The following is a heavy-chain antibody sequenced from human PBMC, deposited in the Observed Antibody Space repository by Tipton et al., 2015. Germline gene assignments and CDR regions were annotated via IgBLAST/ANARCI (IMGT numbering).Heavy chain of an antibody. CDR3: ARAYYYDSSGYPLFDY. CDR2: ISSSSFRK. J-gene: IGHJ4*02. Sequence: SLRLSCAASGFSFSDYYMNWIRQAPGKGLEWLSYISSSSFRKYYADSVEGRFTISRDNAKNSLYLQMNSLTDEDTAVYYCARAYYYDSSGYPLFDYWGQGTLVTVSS. D-gene: IGHD3-22*01. V-gene: IGHV3-11*01. CDR1: GFSFSDYY.